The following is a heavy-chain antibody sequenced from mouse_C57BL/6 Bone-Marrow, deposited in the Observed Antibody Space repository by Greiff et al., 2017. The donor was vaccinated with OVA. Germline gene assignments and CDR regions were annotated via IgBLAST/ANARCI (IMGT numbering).Heavy chain of an antibody. CDR1: GFSLTSYG. CDR2: IWGVGST. Sequence: QVQLKESGPGLVAPSQSLSITCTVSGFSLTSYGVDWVRQSPGKGLEWLGVIWGVGSTNYNSALKSRLSISKDNSKSQVFLKTKSLQTDDTAMYYCASDLGRLAYWGQGTLVTVSA. D-gene: IGHD4-1*01. V-gene: IGHV2-6*01. CDR3: ASDLGRLAY. J-gene: IGHJ3*01.